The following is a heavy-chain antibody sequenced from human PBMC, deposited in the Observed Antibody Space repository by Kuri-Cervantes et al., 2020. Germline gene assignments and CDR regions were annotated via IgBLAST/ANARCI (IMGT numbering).Heavy chain of an antibody. D-gene: IGHD1-26*01. V-gene: IGHV1-58*02. CDR2: IVVGSGNT. J-gene: IGHJ4*02. CDR1: GFTFTSSA. Sequence: SVKVSCKASGFTFTSSAMQGVRQARGQRLEWIGWIVVGSGNTNYAQKFQERVTITRDMSTSTAYMEMSSLRSEDTAVYYCAEGHSGSYEGASDYWGQGTLVTVSS. CDR3: AEGHSGSYEGASDY.